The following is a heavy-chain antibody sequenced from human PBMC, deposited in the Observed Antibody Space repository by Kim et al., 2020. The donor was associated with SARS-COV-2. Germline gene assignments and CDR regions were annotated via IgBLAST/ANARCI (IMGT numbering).Heavy chain of an antibody. CDR1: GYFFDSHW. D-gene: IGHD2-21*01. CDR3: ARRTVVNSGSYYHGLDV. V-gene: IGHV5-51*01. CDR2: IYPGDSDT. J-gene: IGHJ6*01. Sequence: GESLKISCKASGYFFDSHWIGWVRQTPGKGLEWMGIIYPGDSDTRYSPSFQGQVTIPAEKSISSAYLQWSSLQASDTAIYYCARRTVVNSGSYYHGLDVW.